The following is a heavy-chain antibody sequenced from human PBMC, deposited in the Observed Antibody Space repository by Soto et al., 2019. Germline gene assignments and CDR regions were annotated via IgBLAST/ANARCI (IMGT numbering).Heavy chain of an antibody. Sequence: QVQLVQSGAEVKKPGASVTVSCKASGNTFTRSFMHWVRQAPGQRPEWLGLINPSGGGPNYAQKLQGRITLTRDTSTSTLFMELRSLTSEDTAIYNCARDRIGTTGTLDYWGQGTLVTVSS. CDR3: ARDRIGTTGTLDY. J-gene: IGHJ4*02. D-gene: IGHD1-1*01. CDR1: GNTFTRSF. CDR2: INPSGGGP. V-gene: IGHV1-46*04.